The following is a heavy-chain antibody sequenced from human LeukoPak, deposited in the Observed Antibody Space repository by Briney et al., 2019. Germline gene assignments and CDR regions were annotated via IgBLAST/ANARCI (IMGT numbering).Heavy chain of an antibody. V-gene: IGHV4-59*01. Sequence: SETLSLTCTVSGGSISSYYWSWIRQPPGKGLEWIGYIYYSGSTNYNPSLKSRVTISVDTSKNQFSLKLSSVTAADTAVYYCARFHVDPAIGGVASYFDYWGQGTLVTVSS. CDR2: IYYSGST. D-gene: IGHD5-18*01. CDR3: ARFHVDPAIGGVASYFDY. CDR1: GGSISSYY. J-gene: IGHJ4*02.